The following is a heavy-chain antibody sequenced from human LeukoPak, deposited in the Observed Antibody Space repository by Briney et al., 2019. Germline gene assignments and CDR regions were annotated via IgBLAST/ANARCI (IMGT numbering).Heavy chain of an antibody. CDR2: ISGSGGST. Sequence: GGSLRLSCAASGFTFSSYAMSWVRQAPGKGLEWVSAISGSGGSTYYADSVKGRFTISRDNSKNTLYLQMNSLRAEDTAVYYCAKGLAQYYYGSGSYFPRTYYYYGMDVWGQGTTVTVSS. CDR1: GFTFSSYA. V-gene: IGHV3-23*01. D-gene: IGHD3-10*01. CDR3: AKGLAQYYYGSGSYFPRTYYYYGMDV. J-gene: IGHJ6*02.